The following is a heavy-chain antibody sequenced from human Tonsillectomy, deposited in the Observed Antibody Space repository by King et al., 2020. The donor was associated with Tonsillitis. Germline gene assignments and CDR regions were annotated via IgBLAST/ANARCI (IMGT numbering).Heavy chain of an antibody. J-gene: IGHJ4*02. CDR2: IYYSGST. V-gene: IGHV4-59*08. Sequence: QLQESGPGLVKPSETLSLTCTVSGGSISSYYWSWIRQPPGKGLEWIGYIYYSGSTNYNPSLKSRVTISVDTSKNQFSLKLSSVTAADTAVYYCARSTLVRRITPFDSWGQGTLVTVSS. D-gene: IGHD3-10*01. CDR3: ARSTLVRRITPFDS. CDR1: GGSISSYY.